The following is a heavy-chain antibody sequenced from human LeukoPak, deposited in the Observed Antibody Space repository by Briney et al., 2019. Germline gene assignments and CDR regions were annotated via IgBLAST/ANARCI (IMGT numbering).Heavy chain of an antibody. D-gene: IGHD3-10*01. Sequence: HPGGSLRLSCAASGFTFSRYGMHWVRQTPGKGLEWVAVISYDASNKYYADSVKGRFTISRDNSKNTLYLQMNSLRAEDTAVYYCAKDWGYGSGSYPNYWGQGTLVTVSS. V-gene: IGHV3-30*18. CDR1: GFTFSRYG. CDR2: ISYDASNK. J-gene: IGHJ4*02. CDR3: AKDWGYGSGSYPNY.